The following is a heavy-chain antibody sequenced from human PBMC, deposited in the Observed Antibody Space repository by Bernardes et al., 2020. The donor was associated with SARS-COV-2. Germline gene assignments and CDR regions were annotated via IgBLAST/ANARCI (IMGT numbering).Heavy chain of an antibody. CDR2: LSFSGNT. CDR1: GASISSGKFN. V-gene: IGHV4-39*01. CDR3: ARHTPGRVVIRFFYSGMDV. Sequence: SETLSLTCNVSGASISSGKFNWAWIRQPPGKGLEWIGTLSFSGNTYYNPALRSRLTFPVDTSKNQFSLQLTSVTAADTAVYYCARHTPGRVVIRFFYSGMDVWGQGTLVTVSS. D-gene: IGHD3-3*01. J-gene: IGHJ4*02.